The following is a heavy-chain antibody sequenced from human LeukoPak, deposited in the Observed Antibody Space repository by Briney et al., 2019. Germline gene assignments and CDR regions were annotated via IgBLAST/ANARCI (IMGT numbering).Heavy chain of an antibody. Sequence: SVKVSCKASGGTFSSYAISWVRQAPEQGLEWMGGIIPIFGTANYAQKFQGRVTITADKSTSTAYMELSSLRSEDTAVYYCARSYYYGSGSYGYYGMDVWGKGTTVTVSS. V-gene: IGHV1-69*06. J-gene: IGHJ6*04. CDR3: ARSYYYGSGSYGYYGMDV. CDR1: GGTFSSYA. D-gene: IGHD3-10*01. CDR2: IIPIFGTA.